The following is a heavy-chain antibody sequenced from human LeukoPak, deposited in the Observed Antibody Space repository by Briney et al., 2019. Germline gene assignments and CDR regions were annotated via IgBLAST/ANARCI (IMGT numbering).Heavy chain of an antibody. Sequence: ASVKVSCKASGYTSTGYYMHWVRQAPGQGLEWMGWINPNSGGTNYAQKFQGRVTMTRDTSISTAYMELSRLRSDDTAVYYCARDFGSGSPFIDYWGQGTLVTVSS. CDR1: GYTSTGYY. CDR3: ARDFGSGSPFIDY. J-gene: IGHJ4*02. V-gene: IGHV1-2*02. CDR2: INPNSGGT. D-gene: IGHD3-10*01.